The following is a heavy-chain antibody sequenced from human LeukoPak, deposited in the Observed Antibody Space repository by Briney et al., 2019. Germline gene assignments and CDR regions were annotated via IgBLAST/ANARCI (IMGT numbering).Heavy chain of an antibody. D-gene: IGHD2/OR15-2a*01. CDR3: VSFYETY. V-gene: IGHV3-74*01. Sequence: GGSLRLSCAASGNYWMHWVRQVPGKGLVWVSHINSDGSWTSYADSVKGRFTNSKDNAKNTVYLQMNSLRAEDTAVYYCVSFYETYWGRGTLVTVSS. CDR1: GNYW. CDR2: INSDGSWT. J-gene: IGHJ4*02.